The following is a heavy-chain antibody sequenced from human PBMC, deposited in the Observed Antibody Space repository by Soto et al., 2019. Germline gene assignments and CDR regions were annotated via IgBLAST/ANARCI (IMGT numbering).Heavy chain of an antibody. CDR2: VKDGGHT. D-gene: IGHD5-12*01. V-gene: IGHV4-34*01. Sequence: QVQLQQWGAGLLKPSETLSLNCAVTGGSLSGYYWSWIRQAPGKGLEWIGEVKDGGHTNYSPSLRGRVTISSGTSNNEFSLRLNSVTAGDTGVDYCARGQEGVVATHWDQGSLVTVSS. CDR1: GGSLSGYY. CDR3: ARGQEGVVATH. J-gene: IGHJ4*02.